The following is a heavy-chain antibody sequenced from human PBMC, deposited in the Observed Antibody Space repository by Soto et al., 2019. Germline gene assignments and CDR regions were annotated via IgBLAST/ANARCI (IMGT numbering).Heavy chain of an antibody. CDR1: GGTFSSYT. Sequence: QVQLVQSGAEVKKPGSSVKVSCKASGGTFSSYTISWVRQAPGQGLEWMGRIIPILGIANYAQKFQGRVPITADKSTSTAYMELSSLRSEDTAVYYCARAIRKITMVRGGAFAYWGQGTLVTVSS. D-gene: IGHD3-10*01. CDR2: IIPILGIA. V-gene: IGHV1-69*02. CDR3: ARAIRKITMVRGGAFAY. J-gene: IGHJ4*02.